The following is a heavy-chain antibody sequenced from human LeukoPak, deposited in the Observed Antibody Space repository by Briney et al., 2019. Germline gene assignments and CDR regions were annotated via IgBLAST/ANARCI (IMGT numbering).Heavy chain of an antibody. CDR3: ARESTTYYYDSSGYSPLGY. Sequence: GGSLRLSCAASGVTFSSNSMNWVRQAPGKGLEWVSSISSSSSYIYYADSVKGRFTISRDNAKNSLYLQMNSLRAEDTAVYYCARESTTYYYDSSGYSPLGYWGQGTLVTVSS. CDR2: ISSSSSYI. D-gene: IGHD3-22*01. CDR1: GVTFSSNS. J-gene: IGHJ4*02. V-gene: IGHV3-21*01.